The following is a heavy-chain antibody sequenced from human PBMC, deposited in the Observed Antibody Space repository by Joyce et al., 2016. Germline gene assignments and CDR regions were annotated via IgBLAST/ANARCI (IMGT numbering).Heavy chain of an antibody. J-gene: IGHJ5*01. D-gene: IGHD2-8*01. V-gene: IGHV3-7*03. Sequence: EVQLVESGGGLVQPGGSLRLSCAASGFTFSSYWMSWVRQAPGKGLEWMANIKRDGSDKKYVDSVKVRFTISRDNAKNLLYLQMDSLRAEDTAVYYCARVSVDRVFATNYFDFWGQGTLATVSS. CDR3: ARVSVDRVFATNYFDF. CDR2: IKRDGSDK. CDR1: GFTFSSYW.